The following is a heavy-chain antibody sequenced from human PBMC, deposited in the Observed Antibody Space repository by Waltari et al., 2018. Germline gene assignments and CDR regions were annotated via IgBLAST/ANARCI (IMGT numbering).Heavy chain of an antibody. J-gene: IGHJ4*02. CDR3: ARPAVVGMGEA. Sequence: DVQLVQSGAEVKKPGESLKISCKASEYSFARYWIGWELQMPGKGLEWIGSIYPGDSYTRYSPSFQGRVTISADKSITTAYLQWSSLRASDTAMYYCARPAVVGMGEAWGQGTLVTVSS. CDR2: IYPGDSYT. CDR1: EYSFARYW. D-gene: IGHD6-19*01. V-gene: IGHV5-51*03.